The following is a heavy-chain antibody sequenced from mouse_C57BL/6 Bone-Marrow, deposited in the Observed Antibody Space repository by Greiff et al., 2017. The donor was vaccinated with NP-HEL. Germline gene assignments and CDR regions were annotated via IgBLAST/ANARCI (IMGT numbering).Heavy chain of an antibody. J-gene: IGHJ1*03. CDR1: GYAFSSSW. Sequence: QVQLQQSGPELVKPGASVKISCKASGYAFSSSWMNWVKQRPGKGLEWIGRLYPGDGDTNYNGKFKGKATLTADKSSSTAYMLLSRLTAEDSAVYCCRRRGAWYFDVWGTGTTVTVSS. CDR2: LYPGDGDT. CDR3: RRRGAWYFDV. V-gene: IGHV1-82*01.